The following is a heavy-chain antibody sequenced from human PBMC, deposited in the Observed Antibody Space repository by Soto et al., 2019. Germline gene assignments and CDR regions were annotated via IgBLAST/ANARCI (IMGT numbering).Heavy chain of an antibody. CDR2: INAGNGNT. Sequence: ASVKVSCKASGYTFTSYAMHWVRQAPGQRLEWMGWINAGNGNTKCSQKFQGRVTITRDTSASTAYMELSSLRSEDTAVYYCAILGYCSGGSCYRYFDYWGQGTLVTVSS. V-gene: IGHV1-3*01. CDR1: GYTFTSYA. J-gene: IGHJ4*02. D-gene: IGHD2-15*01. CDR3: AILGYCSGGSCYRYFDY.